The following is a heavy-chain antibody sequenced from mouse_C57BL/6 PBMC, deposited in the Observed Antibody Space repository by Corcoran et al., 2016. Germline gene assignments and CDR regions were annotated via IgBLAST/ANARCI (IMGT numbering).Heavy chain of an antibody. D-gene: IGHD2-14*01. Sequence: EVQLQQSGPELVKPGASVKISCKASGYTFTDYYMNWVKQSHGKSLEWIGDINPNNGGTSYNQKFKGKATLTVDKSSSTAYMELRSLTSEDSAVYYCARGGRYLIAYWGQGTLVTVSA. V-gene: IGHV1-26*01. CDR2: INPNNGGT. CDR1: GYTFTDYY. J-gene: IGHJ3*01. CDR3: ARGGRYLIAY.